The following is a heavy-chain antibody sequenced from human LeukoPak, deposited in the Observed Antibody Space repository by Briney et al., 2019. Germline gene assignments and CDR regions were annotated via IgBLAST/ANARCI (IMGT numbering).Heavy chain of an antibody. J-gene: IGHJ4*02. V-gene: IGHV4-59*08. D-gene: IGHD3-10*01. CDR3: ARHRASGRLWFGEFLFDY. CDR2: IYYSGST. CDR1: GGSISSYY. Sequence: SETLSLTCTVSGGSISSYYWSWIRQPPGKGLEWFGYIYYSGSTNYNPSLKSRVTISVDTSKNQFSLKLSSVTAADTAVYYCARHRASGRLWFGEFLFDYWGQGTLVTVSS.